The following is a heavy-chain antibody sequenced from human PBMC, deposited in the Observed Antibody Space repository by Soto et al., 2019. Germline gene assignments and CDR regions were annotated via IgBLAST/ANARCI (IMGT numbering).Heavy chain of an antibody. D-gene: IGHD6-13*01. J-gene: IGHJ4*02. Sequence: ASVKVSCKASGYTFTSYAMHWVRQAPGQRLEWMGWINAGNGNTKYSQKFQGRVTITRDTSASTAYMELSSLRSEDTAVYYCARVYIATIYYFDYWGQGTLVTVSS. CDR3: ARVYIATIYYFDY. V-gene: IGHV1-3*01. CDR2: INAGNGNT. CDR1: GYTFTSYA.